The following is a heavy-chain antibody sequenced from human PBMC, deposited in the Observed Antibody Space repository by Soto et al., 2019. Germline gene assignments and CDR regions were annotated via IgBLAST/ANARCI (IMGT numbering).Heavy chain of an antibody. D-gene: IGHD2-2*02. CDR3: ARSTTRCYSFCWLDP. Sequence: ASVKVYCKASGYTFTTYTIHWVRKAPGQRLEWMGWINAGNGETKYSQNFQGRVTITRDTSASTAYMELNSLRSEDTAVYYCARSTTRCYSFCWLDPWGQGSLVTVSS. J-gene: IGHJ5*02. CDR1: GYTFTTYT. V-gene: IGHV1-3*01. CDR2: INAGNGET.